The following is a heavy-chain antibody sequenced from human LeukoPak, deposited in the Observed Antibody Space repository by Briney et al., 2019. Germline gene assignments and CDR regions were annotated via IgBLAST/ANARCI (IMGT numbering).Heavy chain of an antibody. CDR2: INPSSGGT. J-gene: IGHJ5*02. CDR3: ARDYYGSKSSSFDP. D-gene: IGHD3-10*01. Sequence: ASVKVSCKASGYTFTDYYIHWVRQAPGQGLEWMGWINPSSGGTAYAQKFQGRVTMTTDTSIITAYMEMNRLTSDDTAVYYCARDYYGSKSSSFDPWGQGTLVTVSS. V-gene: IGHV1-2*02. CDR1: GYTFTDYY.